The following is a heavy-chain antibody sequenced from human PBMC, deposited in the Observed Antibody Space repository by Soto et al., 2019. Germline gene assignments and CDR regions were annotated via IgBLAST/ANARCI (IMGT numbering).Heavy chain of an antibody. CDR3: TTDPAPYP. V-gene: IGHV3-15*01. CDR2: ISYDGGTT. J-gene: IGHJ5*02. Sequence: RVSSAASRVTFYSSGMHWVRQAPGKGLEWVAVISYDGGTTDYAAPVKGRFTISRDDSKNTLYLQMNSLKTEDTAVYYCTTDPAPYPWGQGTLVTVSS. CDR1: RVTFYSSG.